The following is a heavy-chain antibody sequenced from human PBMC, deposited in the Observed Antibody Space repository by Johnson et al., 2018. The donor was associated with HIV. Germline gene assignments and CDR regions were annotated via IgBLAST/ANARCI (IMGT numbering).Heavy chain of an antibody. Sequence: QVQVVESGGGLVQPGGSLRLSCAASGFTFSNYAMSWIRQAPGKGLEWVAGISGSGASKYHADSVRGRFTISRDNAKNSLYLQMNSLRAEDTAVYYCASTPVAAGAFDIWGQGTMVTVSS. CDR1: GFTFSNYA. J-gene: IGHJ3*02. D-gene: IGHD6-19*01. V-gene: IGHV3-11*04. CDR2: ISGSGASK. CDR3: ASTPVAAGAFDI.